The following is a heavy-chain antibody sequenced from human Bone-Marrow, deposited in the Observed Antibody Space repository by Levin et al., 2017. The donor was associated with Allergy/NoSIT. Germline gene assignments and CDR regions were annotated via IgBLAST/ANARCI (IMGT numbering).Heavy chain of an antibody. Sequence: PGGSLRLSCAVSGFTFSKHAMSWVRQAPGKGLEWVSGITSSGVYTYYADSVKGRFTISRDKSTNTLHLQLNSLRAEDTAIYYCATGGTGTTYFEYWGQGTLVTVSS. J-gene: IGHJ4*02. D-gene: IGHD1-1*01. CDR1: GFTFSKHA. CDR3: ATGGTGTTYFEY. V-gene: IGHV3-23*01. CDR2: ITSSGVYT.